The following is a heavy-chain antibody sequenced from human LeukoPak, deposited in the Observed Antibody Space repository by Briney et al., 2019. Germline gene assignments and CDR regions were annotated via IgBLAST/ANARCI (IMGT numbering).Heavy chain of an antibody. Sequence: GGSLRLSCAASGFAFDDYAMHWVRQAPGKGLEWVSGISWNSGSIGYADSVKGRFTISRDNAKNSLYLQMNSLRAEDTAVYYCARDLYSSGWYGPDYYYYGMDVWGQGTTVTVSS. CDR2: ISWNSGSI. J-gene: IGHJ6*02. CDR3: ARDLYSSGWYGPDYYYYGMDV. D-gene: IGHD6-19*01. V-gene: IGHV3-9*01. CDR1: GFAFDDYA.